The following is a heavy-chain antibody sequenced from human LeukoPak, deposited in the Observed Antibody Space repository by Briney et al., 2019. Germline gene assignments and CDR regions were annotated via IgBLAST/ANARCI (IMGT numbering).Heavy chain of an antibody. CDR2: ISSSSSYI. Sequence: GGSLRLSCAASGFTFSSYSMNWVRQAPGKGLEWVSSISSSSSYIYYADSVKGRFTISRDNAKNSLYLQMNSLRAEDTAVYYCARDPGVWFGESNYYYYYGMDVWGQGTTVTVSS. J-gene: IGHJ6*02. CDR1: GFTFSSYS. V-gene: IGHV3-21*01. CDR3: ARDPGVWFGESNYYYYYGMDV. D-gene: IGHD3-10*01.